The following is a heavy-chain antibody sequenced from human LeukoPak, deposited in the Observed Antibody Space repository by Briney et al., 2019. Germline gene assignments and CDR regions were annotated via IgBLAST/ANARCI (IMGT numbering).Heavy chain of an antibody. J-gene: IGHJ4*02. Sequence: GGSLRLSYAATGFAFSAYEINWVRQAPGKGLEWVAYSSGSDSTTYYADSVKGRFVISRDNARSSLYLHMNSLRADDTALYYCTTLGYHLDSWGQGTLVTVSS. D-gene: IGHD3-22*01. V-gene: IGHV3-48*03. CDR3: TTLGYHLDS. CDR1: GFAFSAYE. CDR2: SSGSDSTT.